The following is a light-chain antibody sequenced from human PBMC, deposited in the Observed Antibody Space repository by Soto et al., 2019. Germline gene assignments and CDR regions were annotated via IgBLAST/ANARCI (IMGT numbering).Light chain of an antibody. V-gene: IGLV2-11*01. CDR1: SSDVGGYNF. CDR2: EVN. CDR3: CSYAGDFSWV. J-gene: IGLJ3*02. Sequence: QSALTQPRSVSGSPGQSVTISCTGTSSDVGGYNFVSWYQHHPGKAPKVIIYEVNKRPSGVPDRFSASKSGNTASLTITGLQPEDEAHYYCCSYAGDFSWVFGEGTKLTVL.